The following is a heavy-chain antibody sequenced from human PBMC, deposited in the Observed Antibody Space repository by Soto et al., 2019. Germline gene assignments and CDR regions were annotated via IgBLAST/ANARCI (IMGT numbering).Heavy chain of an antibody. D-gene: IGHD2-21*02. CDR1: GFTFSNAW. V-gene: IGHV3-74*01. CDR2: INSDGSST. CDR3: ARGGGTGDSYAHFDY. J-gene: IGHJ4*02. Sequence: PWVVLRLSCAASGFTFSNAWMNWVRQAPGKGLVWVSLINSDGSSTSYADSVKGRFTISRDNAKNTLYLQMNSLRAEDTAVYYCARGGGTGDSYAHFDYWGQGTLVTVSS.